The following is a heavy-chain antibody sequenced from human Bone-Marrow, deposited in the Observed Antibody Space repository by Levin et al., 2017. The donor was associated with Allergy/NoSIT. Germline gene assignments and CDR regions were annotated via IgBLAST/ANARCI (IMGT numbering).Heavy chain of an antibody. D-gene: IGHD3-10*01. J-gene: IGHJ4*02. CDR2: ISAYNGDT. CDR1: GFTFDSYG. V-gene: IGHV1-18*01. CDR3: ARGNYYGSGRGDY. Sequence: RGESLKISCKTSGFTFDSYGFSWVRQAPGQGLEWMGWISAYNGDTDHLQKFQGRLSMTTDVSTNTVYMELRSLRSDDTAVYYCARGNYYGSGRGDYWGQGTLVTVSS.